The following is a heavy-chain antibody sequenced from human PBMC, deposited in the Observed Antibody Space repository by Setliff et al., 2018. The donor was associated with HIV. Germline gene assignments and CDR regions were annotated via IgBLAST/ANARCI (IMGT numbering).Heavy chain of an antibody. CDR2: IKEDGSEK. J-gene: IGHJ4*02. V-gene: IGHV3-7*01. Sequence: GGSLRLSCAASRFTFSNYWMNWVRQAPGKGLEWVANIKEDGSEKNYVDSVKGRFTISRDNAKNSLFLQMNSLRAEDTAVYYCARTAGYCSGGSCSDYWGQGTLVTVSS. CDR3: ARTAGYCSGGSCSDY. D-gene: IGHD2-15*01. CDR1: RFTFSNYW.